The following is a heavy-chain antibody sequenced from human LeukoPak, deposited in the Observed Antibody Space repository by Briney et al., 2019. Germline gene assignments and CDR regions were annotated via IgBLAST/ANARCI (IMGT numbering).Heavy chain of an antibody. V-gene: IGHV3-33*05. D-gene: IGHD3-22*01. CDR3: AKYRITMIVVGGAFDI. Sequence: GRSLRLSCAASGFTFSSYGMHWVRQAPGKGLEWVAVISYDGSNKYYADSVKGRFTISRDNSKNTLYLQMNSLRAEDTAVYYCAKYRITMIVVGGAFDIWGQGTMVTVSS. CDR1: GFTFSSYG. CDR2: ISYDGSNK. J-gene: IGHJ3*02.